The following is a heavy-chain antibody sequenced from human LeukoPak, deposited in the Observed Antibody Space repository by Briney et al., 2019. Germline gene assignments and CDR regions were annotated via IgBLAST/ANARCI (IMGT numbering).Heavy chain of an antibody. J-gene: IGHJ6*02. Sequence: SETLSLTCAVYGGSFSGYYWSWIRQPPGKGLEWIGEINHSGSTNYNPSLKSRVTISVDTSKNQFSLKLSSVTAADTAVYYCASDRIDYGSGSYYKGVDYGMDVWGQGTTVTVSS. D-gene: IGHD3-10*01. CDR1: GGSFSGYY. CDR3: ASDRIDYGSGSYYKGVDYGMDV. CDR2: INHSGST. V-gene: IGHV4-34*01.